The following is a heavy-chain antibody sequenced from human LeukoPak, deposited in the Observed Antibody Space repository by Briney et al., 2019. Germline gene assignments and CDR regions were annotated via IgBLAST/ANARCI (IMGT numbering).Heavy chain of an antibody. D-gene: IGHD3-22*01. CDR1: GGSFSGYY. CDR3: ARGRQEISMILVVMTGVSYYLDV. Sequence: PSETLSLTCAVYGGSFSGYYWTWIRQSPGKGLEWIGEINPSGSTYYNPSLKSRLTISRDTSKNQFSLRLSSVTAADTAVYYCARGRQEISMILVVMTGVSYYLDVWGKGTTVTVS. CDR2: INPSGST. V-gene: IGHV4-34*01. J-gene: IGHJ6*03.